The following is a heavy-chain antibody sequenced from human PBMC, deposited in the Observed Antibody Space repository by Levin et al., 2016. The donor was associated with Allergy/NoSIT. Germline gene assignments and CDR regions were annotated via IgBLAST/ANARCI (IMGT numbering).Heavy chain of an antibody. J-gene: IGHJ6*02. CDR3: ARNKGGYGDRGLDA. V-gene: IGHV4-4*07. Sequence: SETLSLTCTVSGDSISSYYWSWVRQPAGKGLEWIGQISTTGSASYNPSLKSRVIISGDRSKNQFSLRVTSVTAADTAVYYCARNKGGYGDRGLDAWGQGTTVTVS. CDR1: GDSISSYY. CDR2: ISTTGSA. D-gene: IGHD4/OR15-4a*01.